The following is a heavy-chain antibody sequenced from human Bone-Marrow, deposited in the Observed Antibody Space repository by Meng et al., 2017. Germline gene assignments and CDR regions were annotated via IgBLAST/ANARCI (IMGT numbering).Heavy chain of an antibody. CDR1: GGTFSSYT. J-gene: IGHJ3*02. V-gene: IGHV1-69*02. CDR3: ASRYYDILTGYLYAFDI. Sequence: SVKVSCKASGGTFSSYTISWVRQTPGQGLEWMGRIIPILGIANYAQKFQGRVTITADKSTSTAYMELSSLRSKDTAVYYCASRYYDILTGYLYAFDIWGQGTMVTVSS. CDR2: IIPILGIA. D-gene: IGHD3-9*01.